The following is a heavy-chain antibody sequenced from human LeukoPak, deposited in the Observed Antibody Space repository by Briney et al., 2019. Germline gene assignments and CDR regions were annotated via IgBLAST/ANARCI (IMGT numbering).Heavy chain of an antibody. D-gene: IGHD5-18*01. CDR2: ISSSGSTI. V-gene: IGHV3-11*04. CDR3: ARARVQGLLRGYSYGYPVYFDY. Sequence: GGSLRLSCAASGFTFSDYYMSWIRQAPGKGLEWVSYISSSGSTIYYADSVKGRFTISRDNAKNSLYLQMNSLRAEDTAVYYCARARVQGLLRGYSYGYPVYFDYWGQGTLVTVSS. CDR1: GFTFSDYY. J-gene: IGHJ4*02.